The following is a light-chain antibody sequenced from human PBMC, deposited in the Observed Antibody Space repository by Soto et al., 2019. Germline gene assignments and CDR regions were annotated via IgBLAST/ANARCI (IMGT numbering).Light chain of an antibody. Sequence: IVLTQSPGIQSLSPGERATLSSRVSQSVGRRYLAWYQQKPGQAPMLLIYDTSERASDIPDRFSGSGSGTDFTLTISRLVPEDFAVYYCQYQGTFGGGTKVEIK. CDR3: QYQGT. J-gene: IGKJ4*01. CDR1: QSVGRRY. CDR2: DTS. V-gene: IGKV3-20*01.